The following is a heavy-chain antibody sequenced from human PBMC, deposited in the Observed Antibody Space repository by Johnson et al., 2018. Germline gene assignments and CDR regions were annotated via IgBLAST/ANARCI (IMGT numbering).Heavy chain of an antibody. D-gene: IGHD4/OR15-4a*01. CDR2: ILPSLYKT. CDR3: ETMVVSPGVDY. CDR1: GGIFNTYT. Sequence: QVQLVQSGAEVKKPGSSVKVSCKASGGIFNTYTINWVRQAPGQGLEWMGRILPSLYKTKYALQFQDRVSITADMSADTAYMELSSLTSDDTAVYYCETMVVSPGVDYWGQGTLVTVSS. V-gene: IGHV1-69*02. J-gene: IGHJ4*02.